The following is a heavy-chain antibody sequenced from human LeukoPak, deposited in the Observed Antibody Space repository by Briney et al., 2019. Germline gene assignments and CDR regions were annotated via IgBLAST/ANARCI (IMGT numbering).Heavy chain of an antibody. J-gene: IGHJ4*02. CDR3: AKGPGIAAAGIEY. CDR1: GFTFSSYW. D-gene: IGHD6-13*01. CDR2: ISGSGGST. V-gene: IGHV3-23*01. Sequence: GGSLRLSCAASGFTFSSYWMHWVRQAPGKGLEWVSAISGSGGSTYYADSVKGRFTISRDNSKNTLYLQMNSLRAEDTAVYYCAKGPGIAAAGIEYWGQGTLVTVSS.